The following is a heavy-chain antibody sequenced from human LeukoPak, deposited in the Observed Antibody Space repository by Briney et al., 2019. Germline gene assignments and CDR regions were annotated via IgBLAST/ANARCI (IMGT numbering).Heavy chain of an antibody. CDR2: IWYDGSNK. Sequence: GGSLRLSCTESGFTFSSYGMHWVRQAPGKGLEWVAVIWYDGSNKDYADSVKGRFTLSRDNSKNTVYLQMNSLRAEDTAVYYCARSYYDVWSGYPDYHYMDVWGKGTTVTVSS. V-gene: IGHV3-33*01. CDR3: ARSYYDVWSGYPDYHYMDV. D-gene: IGHD3-3*01. CDR1: GFTFSSYG. J-gene: IGHJ6*03.